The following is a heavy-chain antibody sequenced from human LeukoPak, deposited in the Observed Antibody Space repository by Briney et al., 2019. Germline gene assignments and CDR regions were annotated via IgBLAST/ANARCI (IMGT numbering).Heavy chain of an antibody. D-gene: IGHD3-10*01. J-gene: IGHJ4*02. CDR2: IYSGGST. V-gene: IGHV3-53*01. Sequence: GGSLRLSCAASGFTFSSNYMSWVRQAPGKGLEWVSVIYSGGSTYYADSVKGRFTISRDNSKSTLYIQMNSLRAEDTAVYYCARAKPKNMVRGLIMRRESRYYFDYWGQGTLVTVSS. CDR3: ARAKPKNMVRGLIMRRESRYYFDY. CDR1: GFTFSSNY.